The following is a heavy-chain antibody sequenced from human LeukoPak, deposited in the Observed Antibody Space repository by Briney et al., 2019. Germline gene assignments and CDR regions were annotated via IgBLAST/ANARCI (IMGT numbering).Heavy chain of an antibody. D-gene: IGHD3-10*01. Sequence: PSETLSLTCTVSGGSISSSNYYWGWIRQPPGKGLEWIGSIYYSGSTYYNPSLKSRVTISVDTSKNQFSLKLSSVTAADTAVYYCARLGKRITMVRGVIITPHFDYWGQGTLVTVSS. CDR3: ARLGKRITMVRGVIITPHFDY. CDR1: GGSISSSNYY. J-gene: IGHJ4*02. V-gene: IGHV4-39*07. CDR2: IYYSGST.